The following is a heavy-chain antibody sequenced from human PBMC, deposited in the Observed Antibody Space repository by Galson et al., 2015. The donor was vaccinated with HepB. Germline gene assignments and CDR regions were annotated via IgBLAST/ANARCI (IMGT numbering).Heavy chain of an antibody. D-gene: IGHD6-25*01. CDR2: IYSAGSP. CDR3: ARGQAALN. CDR1: GFTVSSNY. V-gene: IGHV3-66*02. Sequence: SLRLSCAASGFTVSSNYMSWVRQAPGKGLEWVSLIYSAGSPYYADSVKGRFTISRDNSKNTLYLQMNNLRGDDTAVYYCARGQAALNWGQGTLVTVSS. J-gene: IGHJ4*02.